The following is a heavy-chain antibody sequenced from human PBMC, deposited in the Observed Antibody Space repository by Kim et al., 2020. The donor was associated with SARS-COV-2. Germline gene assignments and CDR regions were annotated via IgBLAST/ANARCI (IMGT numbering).Heavy chain of an antibody. CDR3: LGGYYFDY. D-gene: IGHD2-15*01. J-gene: IGHJ4*02. Sequence: ASVNVSCKTSGYTFTRDSIHWVRQAPGQGLEWMGAIDCGDGYTKYSEKFQGRVTFTRDTSASTAYMELSGLRSEDSAVFYCLGGYYFDYWGQGTPVTVSS. CDR1: GYTFTRDS. CDR2: IDCGDGYT. V-gene: IGHV1-3*01.